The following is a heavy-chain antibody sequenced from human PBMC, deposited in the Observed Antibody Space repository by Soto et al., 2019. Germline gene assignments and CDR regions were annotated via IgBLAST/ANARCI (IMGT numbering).Heavy chain of an antibody. CDR1: GGSISSYY. D-gene: IGHD6-19*01. CDR3: ARLRGSGWYYFAY. J-gene: IGHJ4*02. Sequence: PSETLSLTCTVSGGSISSYYWSWIRQPPGKGLEWIGYIYYSGSTNYNPSLKSRVTISVDTSKNQFSLELSSVTAADTAVYYCARLRGSGWYYFAYWGQGTLVTVSS. V-gene: IGHV4-59*01. CDR2: IYYSGST.